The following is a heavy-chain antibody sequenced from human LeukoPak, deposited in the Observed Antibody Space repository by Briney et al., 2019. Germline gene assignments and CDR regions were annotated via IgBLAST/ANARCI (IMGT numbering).Heavy chain of an antibody. CDR3: ARGVDYGSGIDY. CDR1: GFTVSSNC. D-gene: IGHD3-10*01. CDR2: ISTRGSSI. V-gene: IGHV3-48*04. Sequence: GGSLRLSCAAFGFTVSSNCVNWVRQAPGKGLEWVSYISTRGSSIYYKDSVKGRFTISRDNAKNSLYLQMNSLRAEDTAVYYCARGVDYGSGIDYWGQGTLVTVSS. J-gene: IGHJ4*02.